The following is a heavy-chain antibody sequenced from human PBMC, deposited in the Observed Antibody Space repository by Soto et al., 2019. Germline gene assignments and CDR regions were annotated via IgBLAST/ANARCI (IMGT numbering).Heavy chain of an antibody. CDR2: INPNSGGT. CDR3: ARGHVSETTVDY. V-gene: IGHV1-2*04. D-gene: IGHD4-17*01. CDR1: GYPFTGYY. J-gene: IGHJ4*02. Sequence: QVQLVQSGAEVKKPGASVKVSCKASGYPFTGYYMHWVRQAPEQGLEWMGWINPNSGGTNYAQKFQGWVTMTRDTSISTAYMELSRLRSDDKVVYYCARGHVSETTVDYWGQGTLVTVSS.